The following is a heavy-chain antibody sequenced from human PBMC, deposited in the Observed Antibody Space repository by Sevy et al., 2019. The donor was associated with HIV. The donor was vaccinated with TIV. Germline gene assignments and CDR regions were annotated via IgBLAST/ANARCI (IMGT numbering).Heavy chain of an antibody. CDR3: ATRGMPYYYDSSGYLY. D-gene: IGHD3-22*01. Sequence: ASVKVSCKASGYTFTSYDINWVRQATGQGLEWMGWMNPNSGNTGYAQKFQGRVTMTRNTSISTAYMELSSLRSEDTAVYYCATRGMPYYYDSSGYLYWGQGPLVTVSS. J-gene: IGHJ4*02. CDR1: GYTFTSYD. CDR2: MNPNSGNT. V-gene: IGHV1-8*01.